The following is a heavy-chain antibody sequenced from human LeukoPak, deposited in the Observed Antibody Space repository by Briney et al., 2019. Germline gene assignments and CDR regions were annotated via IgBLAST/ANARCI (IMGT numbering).Heavy chain of an antibody. D-gene: IGHD3-3*01. J-gene: IGHJ2*01. CDR3: ARVNTIFGVVIGWYFDL. CDR1: GGSISSYY. V-gene: IGHV4-59*08. Sequence: SETLSLTCTVSGGSISSYYWSWIRQPPGKGLEWIGYIYYSGSTNYNPSLKSRVTISVDTSKNQFSLKLSSVTAADTAVYYCARVNTIFGVVIGWYFDLWGRGTLVTVSS. CDR2: IYYSGST.